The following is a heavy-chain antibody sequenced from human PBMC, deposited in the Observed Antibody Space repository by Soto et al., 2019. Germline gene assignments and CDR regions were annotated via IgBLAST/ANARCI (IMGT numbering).Heavy chain of an antibody. CDR2: ISAYNGNT. V-gene: IGHV1-18*01. D-gene: IGHD2-21*02. Sequence: GASVKVSCKASGYTFTSYGISWVRQAPGQGLEWMGWISAYNGNTNYAQKLQGRVTMTTDTSTSTAYMELRSLRSDDTAVYYCARWTAVRYYYYYGMDVWGQGTTVTVSS. CDR3: ARWTAVRYYYYYGMDV. CDR1: GYTFTSYG. J-gene: IGHJ6*02.